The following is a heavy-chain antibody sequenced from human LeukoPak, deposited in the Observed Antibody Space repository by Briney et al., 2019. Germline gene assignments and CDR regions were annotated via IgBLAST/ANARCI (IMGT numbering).Heavy chain of an antibody. D-gene: IGHD6-6*01. CDR1: GGSFNDYY. V-gene: IGHV4-34*01. CDR3: ARGSIAALGAYDY. Sequence: SETLSLTCAVYGGSFNDYYWTWIRQSPGKGLEWIGEINHSGSTSYNPSLKSRVTISVDASKSQFSLKLNSVTAADTAVYYCARGSIAALGAYDYWGQGTLVTVSS. J-gene: IGHJ4*02. CDR2: INHSGST.